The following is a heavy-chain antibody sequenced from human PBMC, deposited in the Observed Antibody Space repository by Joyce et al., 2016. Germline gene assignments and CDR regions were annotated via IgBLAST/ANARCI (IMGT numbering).Heavy chain of an antibody. V-gene: IGHV3-30*18. CDR1: GFIFSNYG. J-gene: IGHJ6*02. CDR3: AKDQTPWFGDLSYYYYPMDV. Sequence: QVQLVESGGGVVQPGRSLRLSCAASGFIFSNYGIHWVRQAPGKGLEWVAFISYDGRNEYYADSVKDRFTIARDNSKNTMYLQMESLRAEDTAVYYCAKDQTPWFGDLSYYYYPMDVWGQGTPVTVSS. CDR2: ISYDGRNE. D-gene: IGHD3-10*01.